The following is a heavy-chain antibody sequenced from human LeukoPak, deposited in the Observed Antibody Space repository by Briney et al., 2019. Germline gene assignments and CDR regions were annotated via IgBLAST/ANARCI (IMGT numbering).Heavy chain of an antibody. CDR2: ISSSSSYI. CDR1: GFTFSSYS. Sequence: PGGSLRLSCAASGFTFSSYSMNWVRQAPGKGLEWVSSISSSSSYIYYADSVKGRFTISRDNAKNSLYLQMNSLRAEDTAVYYCAPYDYGLNNVDYWGQGTLVTVSS. D-gene: IGHD4-17*01. V-gene: IGHV3-21*01. CDR3: APYDYGLNNVDY. J-gene: IGHJ4*02.